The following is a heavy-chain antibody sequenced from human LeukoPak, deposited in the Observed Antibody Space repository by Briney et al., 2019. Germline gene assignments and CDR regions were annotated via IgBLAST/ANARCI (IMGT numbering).Heavy chain of an antibody. V-gene: IGHV1-2*02. Sequence: ASVKVSCKASGHLHRLLYALVRQAPGQGLEGMGWVNPNSGGTNYAQKFQGRVTMTRDTSISTAYMELSRLRSDDTAVYYCARGEYSSSWYVGYWGQGTLVTVSS. D-gene: IGHD6-13*01. CDR3: ARGEYSSSWYVGY. J-gene: IGHJ4*02. CDR2: VNPNSGGT. CDR1: GHLHRLL.